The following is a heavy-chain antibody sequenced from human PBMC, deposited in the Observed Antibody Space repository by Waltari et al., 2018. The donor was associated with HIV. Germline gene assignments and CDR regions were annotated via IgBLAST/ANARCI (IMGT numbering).Heavy chain of an antibody. J-gene: IGHJ4*02. CDR3: ARAPCSGGSCRLFDY. CDR2: INPSGNST. V-gene: IGHV1-46*01. D-gene: IGHD2-15*01. CDR1: GYTFISYY. Sequence: QVQLVQSGAEVKKPGASVKVSCKASGYTFISYYMHWVRQAPGQGLEWMGIINPSGNSTSYVQKFQGRRTMTRDTSTSTVYMELSSLRSEDTAVYYWARAPCSGGSCRLFDYWGQGTLVTVSS.